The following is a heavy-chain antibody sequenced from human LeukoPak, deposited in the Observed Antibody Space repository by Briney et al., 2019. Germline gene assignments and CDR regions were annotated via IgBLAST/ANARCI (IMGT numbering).Heavy chain of an antibody. CDR3: AKDVLPAAGYYFDS. Sequence: GGSLRLSCAASGFTFSSHAMSWVRQAPGKGLEWVSTTSGSGTNTYYAGSVKGRFTIARDNSKNTLYLQMNSLRAEDTAVYYCAKDVLPAAGYYFDSWGQGTLVTVSS. CDR1: GFTFSSHA. V-gene: IGHV3-23*01. CDR2: TSGSGTNT. J-gene: IGHJ4*02. D-gene: IGHD6-13*01.